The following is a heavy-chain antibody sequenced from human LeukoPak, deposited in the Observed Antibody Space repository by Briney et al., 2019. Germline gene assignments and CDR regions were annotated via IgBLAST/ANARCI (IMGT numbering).Heavy chain of an antibody. D-gene: IGHD3-10*01. CDR2: ISSSSSYI. V-gene: IGHV3-21*01. J-gene: IGHJ4*02. CDR3: ARDYETGNPDY. CDR1: GFTFSSXX. Sequence: ASGFTFSSXXXXXVRQAPGKGXXXVSSISSSSSYIYYADSVKGRFTISRDNAKNSLYLQMNSLRAEDTAVYYCARDYETGNPDYWGQGTLVTVSS.